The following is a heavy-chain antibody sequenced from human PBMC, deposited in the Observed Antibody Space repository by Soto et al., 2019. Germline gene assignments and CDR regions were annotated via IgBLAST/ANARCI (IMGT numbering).Heavy chain of an antibody. J-gene: IGHJ4*02. CDR2: IKPDGSET. CDR3: ARGGPTVLRGVIFDY. V-gene: IGHV3-7*01. Sequence: EVQLVESGGGLVQPGGSLRLSCAASGFTFSSYWMTWVRQAPGKGLEWVANIKPDGSETYSVDSVKGRFTISRDNAKSSLYLQMSSLSAEDTAVYYGARGGPTVLRGVIFDYWGQGVLVTVSS. D-gene: IGHD3-10*01. CDR1: GFTFSSYW.